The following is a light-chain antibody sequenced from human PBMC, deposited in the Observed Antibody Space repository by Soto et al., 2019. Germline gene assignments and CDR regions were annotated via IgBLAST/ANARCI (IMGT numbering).Light chain of an antibody. CDR1: QSVSSY. Sequence: EIVLTQSPATLSFSPVERSILSLSASQSVSSYLAWYQQKPGQAPRLLIYDASNRATGIPARFSGSGSGTDFTLTISSLEPEDFAVYYCQQRSNWPPLTFGGGTKVDIK. V-gene: IGKV3-11*01. CDR3: QQRSNWPPLT. CDR2: DAS. J-gene: IGKJ4*01.